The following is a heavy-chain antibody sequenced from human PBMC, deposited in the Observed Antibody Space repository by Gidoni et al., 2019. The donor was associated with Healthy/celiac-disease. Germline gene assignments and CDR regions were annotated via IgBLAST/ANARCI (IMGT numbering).Heavy chain of an antibody. CDR2: IYPGDSDT. D-gene: IGHD3-10*01. V-gene: IGHV5-51*01. Sequence: EVQLVQSGAEVKKPGESLKISCKGSGYSFTSYWIGWVRQMPGKGLEWMGIIYPGDSDTRYSPSFQGQVTISADKSISTAYLQWSSLKASDTAMYYCARAPRYYYGSGSYGPIDYWGQGTLVTVSS. J-gene: IGHJ4*02. CDR3: ARAPRYYYGSGSYGPIDY. CDR1: GYSFTSYW.